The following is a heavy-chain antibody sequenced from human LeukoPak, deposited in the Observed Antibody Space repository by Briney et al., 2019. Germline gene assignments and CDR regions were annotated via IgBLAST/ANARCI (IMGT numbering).Heavy chain of an antibody. Sequence: GGSLRLSCAASGFTFGSYWMSWVRQAPGKGLEWVANIKQDGSEKYYVDSVKGRFTISRDNAKNSLYLQMNSLRAEDTAVYYCARAVLRIYSYGLFDYWGQGTLVTVSS. CDR2: IKQDGSEK. V-gene: IGHV3-7*01. J-gene: IGHJ4*02. D-gene: IGHD5-18*01. CDR3: ARAVLRIYSYGLFDY. CDR1: GFTFGSYW.